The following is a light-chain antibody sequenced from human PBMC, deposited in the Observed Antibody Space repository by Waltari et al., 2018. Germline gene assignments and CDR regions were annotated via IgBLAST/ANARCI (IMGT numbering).Light chain of an antibody. J-gene: IGLJ3*02. V-gene: IGLV2-14*03. CDR2: GVS. Sequence: QSALTQPASLSGSPRQSITISCTGTNSDIGGYNYCSWYQHHSGKAPKLMIFGVSDRPSGVSNRFSGSKSGNTASLTISELQADDEADYYCSSFTSSATWVFGGGTKLTVL. CDR1: NSDIGGYNY. CDR3: SSFTSSATWV.